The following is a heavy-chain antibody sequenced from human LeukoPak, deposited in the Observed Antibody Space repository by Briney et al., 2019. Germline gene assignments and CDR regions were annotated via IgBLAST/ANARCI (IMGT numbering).Heavy chain of an antibody. CDR1: GYTFTGNY. D-gene: IGHD1-14*01. V-gene: IGHV1-2*02. CDR3: ARATATAVDY. CDR2: INPNSGDT. J-gene: IGHJ4*02. Sequence: ASVKVSCKASGYTFTGNYMHWVRQAPGQGLEWMGWINPNSGDTNYAQKFQGRVTMTRDTSISTAYMDLSGLRPDDTAVYYCARATATAVDYWGQGTLVTVSS.